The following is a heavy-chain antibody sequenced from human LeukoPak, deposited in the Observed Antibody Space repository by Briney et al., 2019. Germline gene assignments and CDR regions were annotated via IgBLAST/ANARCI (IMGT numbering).Heavy chain of an antibody. V-gene: IGHV3-21*01. D-gene: IGHD3-10*01. Sequence: NPGGSLRLSCAPSGFTFSSYSMNWVRQAPGKGLGWVSSISSSSNYIYYADSVKGRFTISRDNAKNSLYLQMNSLRAEDTAVYYCARFAMVRGVIDPGYYGMDVWGKGTTVTVSS. CDR1: GFTFSSYS. CDR2: ISSSSNYI. J-gene: IGHJ6*04. CDR3: ARFAMVRGVIDPGYYGMDV.